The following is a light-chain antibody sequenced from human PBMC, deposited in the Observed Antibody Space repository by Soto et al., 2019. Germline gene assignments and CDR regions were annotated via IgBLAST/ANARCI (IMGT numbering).Light chain of an antibody. Sequence: QSALTQPASVSGSPGQSVAISCSGTSSDVGAYNYVSWYQQHPGKAPKLLLSEVSNRPSGVSDRFFGSKSGNTASLTISGLQAEDEADYYCAAWDDGLNGPVFGGGTKLTVL. CDR1: SSDVGAYNY. CDR2: EVS. CDR3: AAWDDGLNGPV. V-gene: IGLV2-14*01. J-gene: IGLJ3*02.